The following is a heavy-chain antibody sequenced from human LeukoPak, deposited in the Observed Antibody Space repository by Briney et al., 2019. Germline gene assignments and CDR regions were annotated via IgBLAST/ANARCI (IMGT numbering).Heavy chain of an antibody. J-gene: IGHJ4*02. Sequence: GGSLRLSCVASGFPFSSYWMTWVRQAPGKGLEWVSYISSSSSTIYYADSVKGRFTISRDNAKNSLYLQMNSLRAEDTAVYYCARSVDIDYWGQGTLVTVSS. CDR1: GFPFSSYW. D-gene: IGHD5-12*01. CDR3: ARSVDIDY. CDR2: ISSSSSTI. V-gene: IGHV3-48*01.